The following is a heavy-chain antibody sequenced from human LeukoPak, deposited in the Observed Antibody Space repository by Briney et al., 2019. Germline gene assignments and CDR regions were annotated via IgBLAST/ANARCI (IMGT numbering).Heavy chain of an antibody. CDR3: ATDAFDI. Sequence: ASVKVSCKVSGYTFTDYYMHWVQQAPGKGLEWMELVDPEDGETIYAEKFQGRVTITADTSTDTAYMELSSLRSEDTAVYYRATDAFDIWGQGTMVTVSS. CDR2: VDPEDGET. V-gene: IGHV1-69-2*01. J-gene: IGHJ3*02. CDR1: GYTFTDYY.